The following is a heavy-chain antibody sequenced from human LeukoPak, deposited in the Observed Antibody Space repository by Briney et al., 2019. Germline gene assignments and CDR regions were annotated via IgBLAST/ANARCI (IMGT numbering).Heavy chain of an antibody. V-gene: IGHV3-49*04. J-gene: IGHJ4*02. CDR3: TRVGHYYDSSGYPLRLR. D-gene: IGHD3-22*01. Sequence: PGGSLRLSCAASGFTFSSYSMNWVRQAPGKGLEWVDFIRSKAYGGTTEYAASVKGRFTISRDDSKSIAYLQMNSLKTEDTAVYYCTRVGHYYDSSGYPLRLRGGQGTLVTVSS. CDR1: GFTFSSYS. CDR2: IRSKAYGGTT.